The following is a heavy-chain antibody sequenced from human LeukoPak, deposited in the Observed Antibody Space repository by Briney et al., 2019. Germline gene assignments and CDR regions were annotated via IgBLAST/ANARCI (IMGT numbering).Heavy chain of an antibody. CDR1: GFTFSSYS. J-gene: IGHJ4*02. V-gene: IGHV3-21*04. Sequence: PGGSLRLSCAASGFTFSSYSMNWIRQAPGKGLEWVSSIGSSGNYIYYADSVKGRFTISRDNSKNTVYLQMNSLRAEDTAVYYCAKFIVGASSRFDFWGQGTLVTVSS. CDR2: IGSSGNYI. D-gene: IGHD1-26*01. CDR3: AKFIVGASSRFDF.